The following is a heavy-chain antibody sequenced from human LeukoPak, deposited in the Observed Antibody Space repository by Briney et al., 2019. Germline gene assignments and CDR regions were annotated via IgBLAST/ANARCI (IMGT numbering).Heavy chain of an antibody. J-gene: IGHJ6*02. CDR1: GGSISSYY. CDR3: ARDGYSGYDSPYYCYGMDV. CDR2: IYYSGST. Sequence: SETLSLTCTVSGGSISSYYWSWIRQPPGKGLEWIGYIYYSGSTNYNPSLKSRVTISVDTSKNQFSLKLSSVTAADTAVYYCARDGYSGYDSPYYCYGMDVWGQGTTVTVSS. D-gene: IGHD5-12*01. V-gene: IGHV4-59*01.